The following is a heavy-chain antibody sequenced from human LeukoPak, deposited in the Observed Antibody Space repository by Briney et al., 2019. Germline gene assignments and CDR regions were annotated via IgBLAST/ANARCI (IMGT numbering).Heavy chain of an antibody. CDR2: IYYSGST. D-gene: IGHD5-24*01. V-gene: IGHV4-39*07. J-gene: IGHJ3*02. CDR1: GGSISSSSYY. Sequence: SETLSLTCTVSGGSISSSSYYWGWIRQPPGKGLEWIGSIYYSGSTYYNPSLKSRVTISVDTSKNQFSLKLSSVTAADTAVYYCARDPLGDGYNYSASDAFDIWGQGTMVTVSS. CDR3: ARDPLGDGYNYSASDAFDI.